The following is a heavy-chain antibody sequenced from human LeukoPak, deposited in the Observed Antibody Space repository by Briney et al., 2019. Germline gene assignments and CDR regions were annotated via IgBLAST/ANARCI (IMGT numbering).Heavy chain of an antibody. CDR3: AELGITMIGGV. V-gene: IGHV3-11*04. CDR2: ISSSGSAI. Sequence: AGGSLRLSCAASAFTFSDYYISWIRQAPGKGLEWVSYISSSGSAIYYADSVKGRFTISRDNAKNSLYLQMNSLRAEDTAVYYCAELGITMIGGVWGKGTTVTISS. CDR1: AFTFSDYY. D-gene: IGHD3-10*02. J-gene: IGHJ6*04.